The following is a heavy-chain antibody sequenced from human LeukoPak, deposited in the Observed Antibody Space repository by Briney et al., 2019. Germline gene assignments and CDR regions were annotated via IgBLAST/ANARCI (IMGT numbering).Heavy chain of an antibody. CDR1: GYTFTSYA. Sequence: GASVKVSCKASGYTFTSYAMHWVRQAPGQGLEWMGGIIPIFGTANYAQKFQGRVTITADESTSTAYMELSSLRSEDTAVYYCARGGPGPILVLGGMDVWGQGTTVTVSS. V-gene: IGHV1-69*13. CDR3: ARGGPGPILVLGGMDV. J-gene: IGHJ6*02. D-gene: IGHD6-13*01. CDR2: IIPIFGTA.